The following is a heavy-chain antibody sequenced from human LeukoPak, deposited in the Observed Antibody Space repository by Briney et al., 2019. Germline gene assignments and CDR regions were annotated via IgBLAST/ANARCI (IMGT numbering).Heavy chain of an antibody. CDR3: AKDRIVGAGGYAFDI. CDR1: GFTFNNYA. CDR2: ISGSDAGT. Sequence: LAGGSLRLSCAASGFTFNNYAMSWVRQAPGKGLEWVSAISGSDAGTYYADSVKGRFTISRDNSKNTLYLQMNSLRAEDTAVYYCAKDRIVGAGGYAFDIWGQGTMVTVSS. D-gene: IGHD1-26*01. J-gene: IGHJ3*02. V-gene: IGHV3-23*01.